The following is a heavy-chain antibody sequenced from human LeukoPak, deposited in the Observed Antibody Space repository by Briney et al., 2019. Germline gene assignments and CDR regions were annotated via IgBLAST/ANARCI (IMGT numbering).Heavy chain of an antibody. CDR2: VSYSGST. J-gene: IGHJ6*03. CDR1: GGSVTSYY. CDR3: ARESVGATVDYYYYYMDV. V-gene: IGHV4-59*02. Sequence: SETLSLTCTVSGGSVTSYYWSWIRQPPGKPLEWIGYVSYSGSTNYNPSLRSRVTISVDMSKNQFSLKLSSVTAADTAVYYCARESVGATVDYYYYYMDVWGKGTTVTVSS. D-gene: IGHD1-26*01.